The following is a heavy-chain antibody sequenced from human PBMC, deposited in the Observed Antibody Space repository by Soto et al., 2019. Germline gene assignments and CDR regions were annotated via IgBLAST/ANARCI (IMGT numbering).Heavy chain of an antibody. CDR1: GFTFSSYA. V-gene: IGHV3-30*14. Sequence: QVQLAASGGGVVQPGRSLRLSCTASGFTFSSYALLWVRQAPGKGLEWVSVISSGATNIYHAESVKGRFTISRDNSRNTMYVHMNTRRFEDTAVYYCVSVPGCAGFDWCFDLWGCGQRVSVSS. CDR2: ISSGATNI. CDR3: VSVPGCAGFDWCFDL. J-gene: IGHJ2*01. D-gene: IGHD2-8*02.